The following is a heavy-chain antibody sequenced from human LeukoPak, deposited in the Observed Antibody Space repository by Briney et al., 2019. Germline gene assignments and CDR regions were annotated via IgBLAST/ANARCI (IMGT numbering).Heavy chain of an antibody. J-gene: IGHJ4*02. CDR2: IYYSGST. D-gene: IGHD3-10*01. Sequence: KPSETLSLTCTVSGGSISNSGYYWGWIRLSPGKGLEWIGSIYYSGSTYYNPSLKSRVTISVDTSKNQFSLKLSSVTAADRAVYYCARQKGSPSFPYYFDLWGQGSLVTVSS. CDR3: ARQKGSPSFPYYFDL. V-gene: IGHV4-39*01. CDR1: GGSISNSGYY.